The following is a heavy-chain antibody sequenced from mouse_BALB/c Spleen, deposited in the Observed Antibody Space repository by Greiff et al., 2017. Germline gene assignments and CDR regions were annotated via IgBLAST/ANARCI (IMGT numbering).Heavy chain of an antibody. CDR2: ISSGGSYT. J-gene: IGHJ1*01. V-gene: IGHV5-9-4*01. D-gene: IGHD1-2*01. CDR3: ARGRTATGYWYFDV. Sequence: DVMLVESGGGLVKPGGSLKLSCAASGFTFSSYAMSWVRQSPEKRLEWVAEISSGGSYTYYPDTVTGRFTISRDNAKNTLYLEMSSLRSEDTAMYYCARGRTATGYWYFDVWGAGTTVTVSS. CDR1: GFTFSSYA.